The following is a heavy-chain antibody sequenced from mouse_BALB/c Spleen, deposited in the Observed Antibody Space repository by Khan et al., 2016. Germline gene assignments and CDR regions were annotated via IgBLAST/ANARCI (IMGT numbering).Heavy chain of an antibody. CDR1: GYTFTSYW. D-gene: IGHD2-2*01. CDR3: ARSTMVLFAY. V-gene: IGHV1-7*01. Sequence: QVQLKQSGAELAKPGASVKMSCKASGYTFTSYWMHWVKQRPGQGLEWIGYINPSTGYTEYNQKFKDKATLTADKSSSTAYMQLSSLTSEDSAVYYCARSTMVLFAYWCQGTLVTVSA. J-gene: IGHJ3*01. CDR2: INPSTGYT.